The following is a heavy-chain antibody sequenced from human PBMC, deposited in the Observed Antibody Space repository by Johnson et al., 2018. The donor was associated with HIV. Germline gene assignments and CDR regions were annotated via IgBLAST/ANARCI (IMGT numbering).Heavy chain of an antibody. Sequence: QVQLVESGGGVVQPGRSLRLSCAPSGFTFSDCYMSWLRQAPGKGLEWVSYISSSGLTIYYADSVKGRFTISRDNAKNSLYLQMKSLRAEDTAVYYCARNGLIPAAKGVAFDIWGQGTTVTVSS. J-gene: IGHJ3*02. V-gene: IGHV3-11*04. D-gene: IGHD2-2*01. CDR2: ISSSGLTI. CDR1: GFTFSDCY. CDR3: ARNGLIPAAKGVAFDI.